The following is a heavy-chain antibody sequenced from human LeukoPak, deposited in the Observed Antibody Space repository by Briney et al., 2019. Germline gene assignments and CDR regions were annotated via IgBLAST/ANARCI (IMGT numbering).Heavy chain of an antibody. V-gene: IGHV3-21*01. D-gene: IGHD1-1*01. CDR3: ATGSWNPPFHY. CDR1: GFTFSSYS. J-gene: IGHJ4*02. Sequence: GGSLRLSCAASGFTFSSYSMNWVRQAPGKGLEWVSCISSSITYIYYADSVNGRFTISRDNAKNSLYLQLNSLRAEDTAVYYCATGSWNPPFHYWVQGTLVTVSS. CDR2: ISSSITYI.